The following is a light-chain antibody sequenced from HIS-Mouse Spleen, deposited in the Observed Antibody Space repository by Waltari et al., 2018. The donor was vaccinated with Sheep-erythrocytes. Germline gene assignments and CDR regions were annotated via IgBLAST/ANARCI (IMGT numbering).Light chain of an antibody. CDR3: CSYAGSYTWV. J-gene: IGLJ3*02. V-gene: IGLV2-11*01. CDR2: DVS. CDR1: SSDGGGYNY. Sequence: QSALTQPRPVSGSPGQSVTISCTGTSSDGGGYNYVSWYQQHPGKAPKLMIYDVSKRPSGVPVRFSGSKSGNTASLTISGLQAEDEADYYCCSYAGSYTWVFGGGTKLTVL.